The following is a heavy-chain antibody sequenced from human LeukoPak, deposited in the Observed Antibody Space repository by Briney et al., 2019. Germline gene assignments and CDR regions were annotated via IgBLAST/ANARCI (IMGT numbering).Heavy chain of an antibody. CDR2: IYYSGST. J-gene: IGHJ5*02. Sequence: GSLRLSCAASGFTFSNAWMTWVRQAPGKGLEWIGYIYYSGSTNYNPSLKSRVTISVGTSKNQFSLKLSSVTAADTAVYYCARSTPGRDGASDWFDPWGQGTLVTVSS. CDR3: ARSTPGRDGASDWFDP. D-gene: IGHD5-24*01. CDR1: GFTFSNAW. V-gene: IGHV4-59*01.